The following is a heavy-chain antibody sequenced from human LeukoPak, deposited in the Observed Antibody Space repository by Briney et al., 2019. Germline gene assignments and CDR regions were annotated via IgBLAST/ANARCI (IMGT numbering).Heavy chain of an antibody. CDR3: ARSHCSTSSCDTTYFQY. CDR2: INPNSGGT. CDR1: GYTFTGYY. J-gene: IGHJ4*02. Sequence: VASVKVSCTASGYTFTGYYMHWVRQAPGQGLEWMGWINPNSGGTRYPQKFQGRVTMTRDTSISTAYMELSRLRSDDTAMYYCARSHCSTSSCDTTYFQYWGQGTLITVSS. V-gene: IGHV1-2*02. D-gene: IGHD2-2*01.